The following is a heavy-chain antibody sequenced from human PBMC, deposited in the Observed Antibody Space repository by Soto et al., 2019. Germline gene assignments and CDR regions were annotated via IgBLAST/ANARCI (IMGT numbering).Heavy chain of an antibody. V-gene: IGHV1-69*13. Sequence: GASVKVSCKASGGTFSSYAISWVRQAPGQGLGWMGGIIPIFGTANYAQKFQGRVTITADESTSTAYMELSSLRSEDKAVYYCARGPDYYGSGRGGRFDYWGQGTLVTVSS. D-gene: IGHD3-10*01. CDR2: IIPIFGTA. J-gene: IGHJ4*02. CDR3: ARGPDYYGSGRGGRFDY. CDR1: GGTFSSYA.